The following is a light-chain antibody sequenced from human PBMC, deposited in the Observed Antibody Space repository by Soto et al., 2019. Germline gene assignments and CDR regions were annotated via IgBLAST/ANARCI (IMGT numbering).Light chain of an antibody. CDR3: QQYTSYSRT. Sequence: DIQMTQSPSTLSASVGDRVTITCRASQSISSWLAWYQQKPGKAPKLLIYDASSLESGVPSRFSGSGSGTEFTLTISSLQPDDFATYYCQQYTSYSRTFGQGTKRESK. CDR1: QSISSW. J-gene: IGKJ2*01. CDR2: DAS. V-gene: IGKV1-5*01.